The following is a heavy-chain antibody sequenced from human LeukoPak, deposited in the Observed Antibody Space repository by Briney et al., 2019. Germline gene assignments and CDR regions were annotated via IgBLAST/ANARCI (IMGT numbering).Heavy chain of an antibody. V-gene: IGHV3-21*01. CDR2: ISSSSNHI. Sequence: GGSLRLSCAASGLSFSTYSMNWVRQAPGKGLEWVSSISSSSNHIYYADSMKGRFTISRDNAKNSLFLQMNTLRAEDTAVYYCAREDASAFDIWGQGTMVTVSS. CDR3: AREDASAFDI. J-gene: IGHJ3*02. CDR1: GLSFSTYS.